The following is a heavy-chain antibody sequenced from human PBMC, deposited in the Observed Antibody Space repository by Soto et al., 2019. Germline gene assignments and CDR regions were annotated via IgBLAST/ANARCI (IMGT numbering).Heavy chain of an antibody. CDR1: EGTFSSYA. CDR3: AREGGGTDDYGDYRLFDP. J-gene: IGHJ5*02. D-gene: IGHD4-17*01. V-gene: IGHV1-69*01. CDR2: IIPIFGTA. Sequence: QVQLVQSGAEVKKPGSSVKVSCKASEGTFSSYAISWVRQAPGQGLEWMGGIIPIFGTANYAQKFQGRVTITADESTSTAYMELSSLRSEDTAVYYCAREGGGTDDYGDYRLFDPWGQGTLVTVSS.